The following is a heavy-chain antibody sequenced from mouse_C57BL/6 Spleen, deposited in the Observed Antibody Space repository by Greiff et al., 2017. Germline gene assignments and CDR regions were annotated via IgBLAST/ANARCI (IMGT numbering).Heavy chain of an antibody. CDR3: TRALYYYGSSSLFAY. V-gene: IGHV1-15*01. CDR2: IDPETGGT. Sequence: QVHVKQSGAELVRPGASVTLSCKASGYTFTDYEMHWVKQTPVHGLEWIGAIDPETGGTAYNQKFKGKAILTADKSSSTAYMELRSLTSEDSAVYYCTRALYYYGSSSLFAYWGQGTLVTVSA. J-gene: IGHJ3*01. D-gene: IGHD1-1*01. CDR1: GYTFTDYE.